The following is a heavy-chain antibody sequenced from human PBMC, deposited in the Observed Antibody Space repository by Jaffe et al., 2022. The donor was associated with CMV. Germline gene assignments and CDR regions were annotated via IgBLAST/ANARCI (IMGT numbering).Heavy chain of an antibody. Sequence: QVQLQQWGAGLLKPSETLSLTCAVYGGSFSGYYWSWIRQPPGKGLEWIGEINHSGSTNYNPSLKSRVTISVDTSKNQFSLKLSSVTAADTAVYYCARGSSPHGRYDFWSGRIYYYYGMDVWGQGTTVTVSS. V-gene: IGHV4-34*01. CDR1: GGSFSGYY. CDR3: ARGSSPHGRYDFWSGRIYYYYGMDV. J-gene: IGHJ6*02. CDR2: INHSGST. D-gene: IGHD3-3*01.